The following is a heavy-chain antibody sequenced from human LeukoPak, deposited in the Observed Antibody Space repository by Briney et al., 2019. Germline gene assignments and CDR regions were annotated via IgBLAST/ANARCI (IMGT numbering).Heavy chain of an antibody. V-gene: IGHV3-7*03. CDR1: GFTLSSSW. CDR2: IKQDGSEK. CDR3: AKGGTQVVATATDYDY. Sequence: GGSLRLSCAASGFTLSSSWMMSWVRQAPGKGLEWVANIKQDGSEKFYVGSVKSRFTISRDNSKNTLYLQMNSLRVEDTAVYYCAKGGTQVVATATDYDYWGQGTRVTVSS. D-gene: IGHD2-2*01. J-gene: IGHJ4*02.